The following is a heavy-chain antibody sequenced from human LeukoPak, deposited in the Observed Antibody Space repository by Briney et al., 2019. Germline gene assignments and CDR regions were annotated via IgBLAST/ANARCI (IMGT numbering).Heavy chain of an antibody. V-gene: IGHV4-34*01. D-gene: IGHD6-13*01. CDR1: GGSFSGYY. J-gene: IGHJ6*03. Sequence: SETLSLTCAVYGGSFSGYYWSWIRQPPGKGLEWIGEINHSGSTNYNPSLKSRVTISVDTSKNQFSLKLSSVTAADTAVYYCARDGGSSWYYYYYMDVWGKGTTVTVSS. CDR3: ARDGGSSWYYYYYMDV. CDR2: INHSGST.